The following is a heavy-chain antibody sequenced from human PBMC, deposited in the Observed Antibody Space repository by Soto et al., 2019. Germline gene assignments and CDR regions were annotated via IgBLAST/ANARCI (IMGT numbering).Heavy chain of an antibody. CDR1: GGSISNYY. V-gene: IGHV4-59*01. J-gene: IGHJ4*02. CDR3: ARVYGDYLDY. CDR2: ISYSGSA. D-gene: IGHD4-17*01. Sequence: PSETLSLTCTVSGGSISNYYWSWIRQPPGKGLEWIGFISYSGSAYYNPSLKSRVTLSVDTSKNQFSLSLKLSSVTAADTAVYYYARVYGDYLDYWGQGTLVTVSS.